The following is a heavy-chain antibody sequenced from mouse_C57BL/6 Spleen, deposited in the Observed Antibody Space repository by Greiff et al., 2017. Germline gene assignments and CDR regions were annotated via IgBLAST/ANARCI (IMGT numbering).Heavy chain of an antibody. Sequence: EVMLVESGPELVKPGASVKISCKASGYSFTGYYMNWVKQSPEKSLEWIGEINPSTGGTTYNQKFKAKATLTVDKSSSTAYMQLTSLTSEDSAVYYCARWAYGNSGWYFDVWGTGTTVTVSS. CDR3: ARWAYGNSGWYFDV. CDR2: INPSTGGT. V-gene: IGHV1-42*01. J-gene: IGHJ1*03. D-gene: IGHD2-1*01. CDR1: GYSFTGYY.